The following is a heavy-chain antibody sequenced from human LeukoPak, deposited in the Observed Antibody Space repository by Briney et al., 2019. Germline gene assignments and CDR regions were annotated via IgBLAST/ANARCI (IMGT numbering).Heavy chain of an antibody. CDR2: ISSSSSYI. CDR3: AREIAAGYYYYGMDV. D-gene: IGHD6-13*01. Sequence: GGSLRLSCAASGFTFSSYSMNWVRQAPGKGLEWVSSISSSSSYIYYADSVKGRFTISRDNAKNSLYLQLNSLRAEDTAVYYCAREIAAGYYYYGMDVWGQGTTVTVSS. CDR1: GFTFSSYS. J-gene: IGHJ6*02. V-gene: IGHV3-21*01.